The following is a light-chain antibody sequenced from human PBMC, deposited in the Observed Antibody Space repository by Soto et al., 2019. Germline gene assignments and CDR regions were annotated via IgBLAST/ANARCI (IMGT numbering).Light chain of an antibody. J-gene: IGKJ1*01. CDR3: QYYDNYSWT. Sequence: DIQLTQSPSTLSASVGNRVTITCRASQSIGVWLTWYQQKPGKAPKVLIYKTSTLDSVVPSRFSGSGSGTEFTLTISSLQPDDFATYHCQYYDNYSWTFGQGTKVEIK. CDR2: KTS. V-gene: IGKV1-5*03. CDR1: QSIGVW.